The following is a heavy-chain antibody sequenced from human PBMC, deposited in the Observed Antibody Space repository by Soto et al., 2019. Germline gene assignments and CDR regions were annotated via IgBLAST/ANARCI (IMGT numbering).Heavy chain of an antibody. Sequence: QVQLQESGPGLVKPSQTLSLTYTVSGGSISSGGYYWTWIRQHPGKGLEWIGYIYDSGNTYYNPSLKSRVTISVDTSKNQFSLKLSSVTAADTAVYYCARDAATTVTTQHWYCDLWGRGTLVTVSS. J-gene: IGHJ2*01. D-gene: IGHD4-17*01. V-gene: IGHV4-31*03. CDR2: IYDSGNT. CDR3: ARDAATTVTTQHWYCDL. CDR1: GGSISSGGYY.